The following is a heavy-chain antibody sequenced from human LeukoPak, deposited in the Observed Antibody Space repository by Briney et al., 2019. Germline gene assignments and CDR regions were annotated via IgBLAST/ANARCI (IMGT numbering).Heavy chain of an antibody. D-gene: IGHD5-24*01. CDR3: ARHLAGEMATILYYFVY. CDR1: GGSISSSSYY. V-gene: IGHV4-39*01. Sequence: SETLSLTCTASGGSISSSSYYWGWIRQPPGKGLEWIGSIYYSGSTYYNPSLKSRVTISVDTSKNQFSLKLSSVTAADTAVYYCARHLAGEMATILYYFVYWGQGTLVTVSS. CDR2: IYYSGST. J-gene: IGHJ4*02.